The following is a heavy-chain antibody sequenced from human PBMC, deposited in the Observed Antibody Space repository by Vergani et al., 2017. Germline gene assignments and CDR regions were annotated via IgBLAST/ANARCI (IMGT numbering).Heavy chain of an antibody. Sequence: EVHLLESGGGLVQPGGSLRLSCAASGFTFSSYAMNWVRQAPGKGLQWVSTLSSSGGSTYYADSVKGRFSISRDNSKNTLYLQMNSLRAEETAVYYCAKDYGSENYYSSDYWGQGTLVTVAS. D-gene: IGHD3-10*01. CDR2: LSSSGGST. J-gene: IGHJ4*02. CDR1: GFTFSSYA. V-gene: IGHV3-23*01. CDR3: AKDYGSENYYSSDY.